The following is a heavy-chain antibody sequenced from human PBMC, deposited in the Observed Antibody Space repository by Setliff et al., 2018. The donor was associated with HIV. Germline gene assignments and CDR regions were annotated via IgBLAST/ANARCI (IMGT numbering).Heavy chain of an antibody. CDR2: FYYSGGT. J-gene: IGHJ4*02. V-gene: IGHV4-59*11. CDR1: GSSISSHY. Sequence: KPSETLSLTCTVSGSSISSHYWTWIRQPPGRGLEWIGSFYYSGGTTYNPSLKSRVTISVDTSKNQFSLKLTSVTVADTAVYYCAGYTSGWYAPYWGQGTLVTVSS. D-gene: IGHD6-19*01. CDR3: AGYTSGWYAPY.